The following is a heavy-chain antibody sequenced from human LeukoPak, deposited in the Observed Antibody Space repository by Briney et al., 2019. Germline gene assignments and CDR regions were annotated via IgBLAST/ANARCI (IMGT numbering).Heavy chain of an antibody. CDR2: ISGDGGST. CDR1: GFTFDDYA. V-gene: IGHV3-43*02. D-gene: IGHD3-10*01. Sequence: GGSLRLSCAASGFTFDDYAMHWVRQAPGKGLEWVSLISGDGGSTYYADSVKGRFTISRDNSKNSLYLQMNSLRTEDTALYYCAEEAPGRSYLYYYYYGMDVWGQGTTVTVSS. J-gene: IGHJ6*02. CDR3: AEEAPGRSYLYYYYYGMDV.